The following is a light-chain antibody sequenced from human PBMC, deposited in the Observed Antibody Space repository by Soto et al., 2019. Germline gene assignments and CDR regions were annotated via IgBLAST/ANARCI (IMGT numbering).Light chain of an antibody. V-gene: IGKV3-11*01. CDR2: DAF. J-gene: IGKJ4*01. Sequence: EIVLTQSPATLSLSPGERATLSCRASQSVSSYLACYQQKPGQAPRLLIYDAFNRATGIPARFSGSGSGTDCTLTISSLVPEDFAVYYCQQLSNSELTFGGGTKVEIK. CDR3: QQLSNSELT. CDR1: QSVSSY.